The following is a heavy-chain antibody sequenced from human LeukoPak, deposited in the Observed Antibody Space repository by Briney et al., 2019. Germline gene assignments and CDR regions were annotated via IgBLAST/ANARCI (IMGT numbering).Heavy chain of an antibody. CDR1: GYTFTSYD. CDR2: INPNSGGT. Sequence: ASVKVSCKASGYTFTSYDINWVRQAPGQGLEWMGWINPNSGGTNYAQKFQGRVTMTRDTSISTAYMELSRLRSDDTAVYYCARAPDSSSWDPIRHWHWFDPWGQGTLVTVSS. CDR3: ARAPDSSSWDPIRHWHWFDP. J-gene: IGHJ5*02. V-gene: IGHV1-2*02. D-gene: IGHD6-13*01.